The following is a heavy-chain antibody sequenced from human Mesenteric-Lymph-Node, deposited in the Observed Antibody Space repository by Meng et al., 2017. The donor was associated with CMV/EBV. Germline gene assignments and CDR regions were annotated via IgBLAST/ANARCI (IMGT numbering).Heavy chain of an antibody. CDR2: LNPNSGGT. CDR1: GYTFSGYY. CDR3: AREVYTSGELTWDFYGLDV. J-gene: IGHJ6*02. D-gene: IGHD7-27*01. V-gene: IGHV1-2*02. Sequence: ASVKVSCKASGYTFSGYYMFWVRQAPGQGLEWMEWLNPNSGGTNYAQKLQGRVTLIRDTSTSTVYMELSSLRFEDTAVYYCAREVYTSGELTWDFYGLDVWGQGTTVTVSS.